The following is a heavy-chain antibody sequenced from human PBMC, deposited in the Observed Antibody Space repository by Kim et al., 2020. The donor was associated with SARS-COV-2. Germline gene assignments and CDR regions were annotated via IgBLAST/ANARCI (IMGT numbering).Heavy chain of an antibody. CDR1: GGSFSLDY. CDR3: ARERQGMARFSYFSILTGSTTHYYYTDV. D-gene: IGHD3-9*01. CDR2: INHGGST. J-gene: IGHJ6*03. V-gene: IGHV4-34*01. Sequence: SETLSLTCAVSGGSFSLDYWTWIRQSPGKGLEWIGDINHGGSTNYNPSLKSRVTISLDTSKNQFSLNLASVTAADTAVYFCARERQGMARFSYFSILTGSTTHYYYTDVWGKGTSVTVSS.